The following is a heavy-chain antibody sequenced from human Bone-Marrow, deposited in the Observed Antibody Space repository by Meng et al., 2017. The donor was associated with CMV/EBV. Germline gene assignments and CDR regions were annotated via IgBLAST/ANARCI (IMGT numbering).Heavy chain of an antibody. Sequence: ASVKVSCKASGYTFTNYDINWVRQAPGQGLEWMGWMNPNIGNTGYAQKFQGRVTMTRDTSISTAYMELSSLRSEDTAVYYCARMWFLDNSNVNWFDPWGQGTLVTVSS. CDR2: MNPNIGNT. CDR1: GYTFTNYD. V-gene: IGHV1-8*01. CDR3: ARMWFLDNSNVNWFDP. J-gene: IGHJ5*02. D-gene: IGHD2/OR15-2a*01.